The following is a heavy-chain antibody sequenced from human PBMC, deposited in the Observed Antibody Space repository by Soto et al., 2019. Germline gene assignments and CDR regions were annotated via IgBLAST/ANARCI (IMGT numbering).Heavy chain of an antibody. CDR1: GFTFSSYG. CDR2: IWYDGSNK. D-gene: IGHD4-17*01. Sequence: QVQLVESGGGVVQPGRSLRLSCAASGFTFSSYGMHWVRQAPGKGLEWVAVIWYDGSNKYYADSVKGRFTISRDNSKNTLYLQMNSLRAEDTAVYYCARAGVVTDIGDYYFDYWGQGTLVTVSS. V-gene: IGHV3-33*01. J-gene: IGHJ4*02. CDR3: ARAGVVTDIGDYYFDY.